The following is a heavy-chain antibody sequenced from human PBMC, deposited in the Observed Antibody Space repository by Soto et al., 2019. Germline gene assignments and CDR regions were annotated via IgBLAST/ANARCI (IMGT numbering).Heavy chain of an antibody. CDR1: GFIFSQYS. V-gene: IGHV3-21*01. CDR3: ARDRLARGIPVAGRIDY. D-gene: IGHD6-19*01. J-gene: IGHJ4*02. Sequence: GGSLRLSCAASGFIFSQYSMNWVRQAPGKGLEWVSSISSTGALMYYADSVKGRFTISRDDADNSLYLQMNSLRVEDTAVYYCARDRLARGIPVAGRIDYWGQGALVTVCS. CDR2: ISSTGALM.